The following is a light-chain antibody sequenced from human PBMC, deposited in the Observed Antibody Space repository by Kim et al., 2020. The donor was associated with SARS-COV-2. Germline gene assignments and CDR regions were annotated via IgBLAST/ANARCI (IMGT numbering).Light chain of an antibody. V-gene: IGLV3-21*01. CDR3: QAWESSSDNRV. J-gene: IGLJ3*02. CDR1: NIGSKS. Sequence: SYELTQPPSVSVAPGQTARITCGGDNIGSKSVHWYQQKPGQAPVLVIYYDSDRPSGIPERFSGSNSGNTATLTISRGEAGDEADYYCQAWESSSDNRVFGRGTKLTVL. CDR2: YDS.